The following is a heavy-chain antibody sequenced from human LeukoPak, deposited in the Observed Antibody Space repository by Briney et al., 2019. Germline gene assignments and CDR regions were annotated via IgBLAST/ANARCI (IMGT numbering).Heavy chain of an antibody. V-gene: IGHV1-2*02. J-gene: IGHJ4*02. Sequence: ASVKVSCKASGYTFTGYYMHWVRQAPGQGLEWMGWINPNSGGTNYAQKFQGRVSMTRDTSISTAYMELSRLRSDDTAVYYCARDLPYCGGDCYSYDYWGQGTLVTVSS. CDR3: ARDLPYCGGDCYSYDY. CDR2: INPNSGGT. D-gene: IGHD2-21*02. CDR1: GYTFTGYY.